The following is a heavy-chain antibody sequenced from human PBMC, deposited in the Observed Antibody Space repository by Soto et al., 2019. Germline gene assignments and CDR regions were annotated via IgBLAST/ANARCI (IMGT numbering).Heavy chain of an antibody. CDR2: IYYSGST. CDR1: GGSVSSGNYY. J-gene: IGHJ4*01. CDR3: ATGWGEVVTSLDY. V-gene: IGHV4-61*01. D-gene: IGHD2-21*02. Sequence: QVQLQESGPGLVKPSETLSLTCTVSGGSVSSGNYYWSWIRQPPGKGLEWIGYIYYSGSTNYNPSLKSRVTISVDTSKNRFSLKLNSVTAADTAVYYCATGWGEVVTSLDYWGQGTLVTVSS.